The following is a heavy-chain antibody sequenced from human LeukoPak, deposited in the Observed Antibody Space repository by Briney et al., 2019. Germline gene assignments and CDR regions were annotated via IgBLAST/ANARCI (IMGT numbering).Heavy chain of an antibody. CDR2: ISYDGSNK. CDR3: AKEGIQLWLNN. CDR1: GFTFSSYG. Sequence: PGGSLRLSCAASGFTFSSYGMHWVRQAPGKGLEWVAVISYDGSNKYYADSVKGRFTISRDNSKNTLYLQMNSLRAEDTAVYYCAKEGIQLWLNNWGQGTLVTVSS. J-gene: IGHJ4*02. V-gene: IGHV3-30*18. D-gene: IGHD5-18*01.